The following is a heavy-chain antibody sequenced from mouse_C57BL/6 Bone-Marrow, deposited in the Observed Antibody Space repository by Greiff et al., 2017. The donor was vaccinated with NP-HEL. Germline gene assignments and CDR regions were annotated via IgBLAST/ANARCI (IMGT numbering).Heavy chain of an antibody. CDR3: ARGTKVPHFDY. CDR1: GYTFTSYW. Sequence: QVQLQQPGAELVQPGASVKMSCKASGYTFTSYWITWVQQGPGQGLEWIGDIYPGSGSTNYNEKFKSKATLTVATSSSTAYMQLSSLTAEDSAVYYCARGTKVPHFDYWGQGTTLTVSS. D-gene: IGHD1-3*01. CDR2: IYPGSGST. J-gene: IGHJ2*01. V-gene: IGHV1-55*01.